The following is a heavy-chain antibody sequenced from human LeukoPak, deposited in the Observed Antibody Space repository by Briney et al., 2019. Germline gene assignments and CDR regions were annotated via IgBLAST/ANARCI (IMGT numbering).Heavy chain of an antibody. CDR2: INSDGSST. Sequence: GGSLRLSCAASGFTFSSYWMHRVRQAPGKGLVWVSRINSDGSSTSYADSVKGRFTISRDNAKNTLYLQMNSLRAEDTAVYYCVRDYITLDYFDYWGQGTLVTVSS. CDR1: GFTFSSYW. V-gene: IGHV3-74*01. J-gene: IGHJ4*02. D-gene: IGHD3-10*01. CDR3: VRDYITLDYFDY.